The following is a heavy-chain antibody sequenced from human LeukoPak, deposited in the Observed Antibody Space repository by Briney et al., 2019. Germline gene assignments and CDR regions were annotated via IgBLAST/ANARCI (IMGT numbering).Heavy chain of an antibody. D-gene: IGHD5-12*01. CDR3: VRDGGVSGYDLLDY. J-gene: IGHJ4*02. CDR1: GFTFSSYW. CDR2: INQDGSEE. V-gene: IGHV3-7*01. Sequence: GGSLRLSCAASGFTFSSYWMSCVRQAPGKGVEWVAHINQDGSEEHYMDSVKARFIISRDNAKNSLSLQMDSLRAEDTAVYYCVRDGGVSGYDLLDYWGQGTLVTVSS.